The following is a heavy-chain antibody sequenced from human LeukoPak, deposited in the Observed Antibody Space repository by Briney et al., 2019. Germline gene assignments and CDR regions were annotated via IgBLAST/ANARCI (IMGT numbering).Heavy chain of an antibody. D-gene: IGHD3-22*01. CDR2: IIPIFGTA. V-gene: IGHV1-69*05. CDR1: GGTFSSYA. J-gene: IGHJ5*02. CDR3: ARDSEGDSSRSWFDP. Sequence: SVKVSCKASGGTFSSYAISWVRQAPGQGLEWIGGIIPIFGTANYAQKFQGRVTITTDESTSTAYMELSSLRSEDTAVYYCARDSEGDSSRSWFDPWGQGTLVTVSS.